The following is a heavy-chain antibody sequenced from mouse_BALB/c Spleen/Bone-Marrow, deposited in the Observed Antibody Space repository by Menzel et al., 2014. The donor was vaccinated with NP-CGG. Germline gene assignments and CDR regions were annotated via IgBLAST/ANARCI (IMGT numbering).Heavy chain of an antibody. CDR2: IDLANGNT. D-gene: IGHD2-4*01. V-gene: IGHV14-3*02. CDR3: ALYYDYDVGY. CDR1: GFNIKDTY. J-gene: IGHJ2*01. Sequence: VQLQQSGVELVKPGASVKLSCTASGFNIKDTYMHWVKRRPEQGLEWIGRIDLANGNTKYDPKFQGKATITADTSSNTAYLQLSSLTSEDTAVYYCALYYDYDVGYWGQGTTLTVSS.